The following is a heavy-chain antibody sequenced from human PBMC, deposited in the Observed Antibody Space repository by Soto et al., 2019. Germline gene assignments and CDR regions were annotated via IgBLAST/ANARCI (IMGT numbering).Heavy chain of an antibody. V-gene: IGHV3-23*01. Sequence: PGGSLRLSCAASGFTFSSYAMSWVRQAPGKGLEWVSAISGSGGSTYYADSVKGRFTISRDNSKNTLYLQMNSLRAEDTAVYYCAKDHSTMIVVVYYFDYWGQGTLVTVS. CDR1: GFTFSSYA. J-gene: IGHJ4*02. CDR3: AKDHSTMIVVVYYFDY. CDR2: ISGSGGST. D-gene: IGHD3-22*01.